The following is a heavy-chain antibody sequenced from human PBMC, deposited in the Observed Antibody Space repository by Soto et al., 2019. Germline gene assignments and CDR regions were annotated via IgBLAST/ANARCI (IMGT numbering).Heavy chain of an antibody. J-gene: IGHJ4*02. CDR2: IWYDGSNK. CDR1: GFTFSSYG. Sequence: GGSLRLSCAASGFTFSSYGMHWVRQAPGKGLEWVAVIWYDGSNKYYADSVKGRFTISRDNSKNTLYLQMNSLRAEDTAVYYCARGQMTTVTTLDYWGQGTLVTVSS. V-gene: IGHV3-33*01. D-gene: IGHD4-17*01. CDR3: ARGQMTTVTTLDY.